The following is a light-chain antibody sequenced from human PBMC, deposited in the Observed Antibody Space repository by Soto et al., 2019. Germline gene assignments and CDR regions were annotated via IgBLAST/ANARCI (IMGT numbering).Light chain of an antibody. Sequence: QSVLTQPLSASGSPRQSVTISCTGTSSDVGGYDYVSWYQQVPGQAPKLLIYEVLKRPSGVPDRFSGSKSGNSASLTVSGLQAEDEADYYCSSFAGSNNYLLFGGGTKVTVL. CDR2: EVL. CDR3: SSFAGSNNYLL. CDR1: SSDVGGYDY. J-gene: IGLJ2*01. V-gene: IGLV2-8*01.